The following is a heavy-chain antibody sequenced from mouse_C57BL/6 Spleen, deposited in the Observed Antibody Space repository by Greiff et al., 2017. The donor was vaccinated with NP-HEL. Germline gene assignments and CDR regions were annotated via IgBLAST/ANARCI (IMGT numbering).Heavy chain of an antibody. D-gene: IGHD2-4*01. CDR1: GFTFSSYG. J-gene: IGHJ2*01. V-gene: IGHV5-6*01. CDR3: ARQGYDYDERFDY. Sequence: EVMLVESGGDLVKPGGSLKLSCAASGFTFSSYGMSWVRQTPDKRLEWVATISSGGSYTYYPDSVKGRFTISRDNAKNTLYLQMSSLKSEDTAMYYCARQGYDYDERFDYWGQGTTLTVSS. CDR2: ISSGGSYT.